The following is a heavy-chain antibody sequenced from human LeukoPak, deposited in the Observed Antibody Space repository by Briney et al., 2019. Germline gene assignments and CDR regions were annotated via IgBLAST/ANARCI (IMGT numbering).Heavy chain of an antibody. CDR1: GGSFSGYY. D-gene: IGHD3-16*01. J-gene: IGHJ4*02. V-gene: IGHV4-34*01. Sequence: SETLSLTCAVNGGSFSGYYWTWIRQSPGKGLEWIGEIIHSGRANYSPSLKSRLTLSVDPSMNHFSLRLSSVTAADTAVYYCARGTVLTGYASFDYWGQGALVTVSS. CDR2: IIHSGRA. CDR3: ARGTVLTGYASFDY.